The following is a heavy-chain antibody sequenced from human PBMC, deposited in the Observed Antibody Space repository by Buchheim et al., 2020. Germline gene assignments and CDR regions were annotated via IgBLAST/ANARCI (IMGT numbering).Heavy chain of an antibody. CDR3: VREVKTAIPVY. CDR1: GGSIKRYY. D-gene: IGHD2-21*02. Sequence: QVQLQESGPGLVKPSETLSLTCNVSGGSIKRYYWSWIRQAAGKGLELVGRIYSSGNANYSPSLRSRVTMSVDTSKNQVFLRLTSVTAADTAMYFGVREVKTAIPVYWGQG. V-gene: IGHV4-4*07. CDR2: IYSSGNA. J-gene: IGHJ4*02.